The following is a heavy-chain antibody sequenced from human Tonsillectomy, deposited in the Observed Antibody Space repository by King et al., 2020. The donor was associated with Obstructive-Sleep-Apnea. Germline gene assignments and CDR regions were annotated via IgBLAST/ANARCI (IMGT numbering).Heavy chain of an antibody. CDR2: IIPILDIT. D-gene: IGHD2-21*02. CDR3: AREHAGGDGGNWFDP. V-gene: IGHV1-69*09. J-gene: IGHJ5*02. Sequence: VQLVESGAEVKKPGSSVKVSCKTSGGTFSSYAIIWVRQAPGQGLEWMGRIIPILDITNFAQKFQGRVTITADKSTNTAYMELSSLRSDDTAVYYCAREHAGGDGGNWFDPWGQGTLVTVSS. CDR1: GGTFSSYA.